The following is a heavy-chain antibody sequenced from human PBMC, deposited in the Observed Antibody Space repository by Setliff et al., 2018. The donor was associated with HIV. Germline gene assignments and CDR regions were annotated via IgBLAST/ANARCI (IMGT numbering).Heavy chain of an antibody. Sequence: GGSLRLSCAASGFTFSTYNMNWVRQAPGEGLEWVSSISSGSTYIYYADSVKGRFSISRDNAKNSLYLQMTSLRAEDTAIYYCARSRAAGFDYWGQGTLVTVSS. CDR2: ISSGSTYI. J-gene: IGHJ4*02. CDR3: ARSRAAGFDY. CDR1: GFTFSTYN. V-gene: IGHV3-21*01. D-gene: IGHD6-13*01.